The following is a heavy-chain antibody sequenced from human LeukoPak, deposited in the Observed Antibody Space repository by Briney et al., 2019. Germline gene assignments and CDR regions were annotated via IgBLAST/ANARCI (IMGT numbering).Heavy chain of an antibody. V-gene: IGHV4-61*01. CDR3: AREQYSSSWRYYYGMDV. CDR2: IYYSGST. D-gene: IGHD6-13*01. J-gene: IGHJ6*02. Sequence: SETLSLTCTVSGGSVSSGSYYWSWIRQPPGKGLEWIGYIYYSGSTNYNPSLKSRVTISVDTSKNQFSLKLSSVTAADTAVYYCAREQYSSSWRYYYGMDVWGQGTTVTVSS. CDR1: GGSVSSGSYY.